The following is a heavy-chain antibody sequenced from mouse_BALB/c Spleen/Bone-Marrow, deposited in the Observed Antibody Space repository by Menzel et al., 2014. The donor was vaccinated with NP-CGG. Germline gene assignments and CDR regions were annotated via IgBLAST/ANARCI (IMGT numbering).Heavy chain of an antibody. J-gene: IGHJ2*01. CDR1: GYTFTAYA. Sequence: QVQLQQSGPELVRPGVSVKLSCMGSGYTFTAYAMHWVKQSHAKSLEWIGLISTYSGNTHYNQNFKGKATMTVDKSSSTAYMELARLTSEDSAIYYCARNFYGSSYFDYWGQGTTLTVSS. CDR2: ISTYSGNT. V-gene: IGHV1-67*01. D-gene: IGHD1-1*01. CDR3: ARNFYGSSYFDY.